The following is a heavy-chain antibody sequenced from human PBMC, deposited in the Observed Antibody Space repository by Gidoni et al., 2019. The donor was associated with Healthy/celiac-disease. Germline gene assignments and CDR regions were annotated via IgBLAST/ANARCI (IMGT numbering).Heavy chain of an antibody. CDR3: ARIMYGSGSYSRRRYYGMDV. Sequence: QVQLHQWGAGLLKPSETLSLTCAADGGSFSDYYWRWIRQPPGKGLEWIGEIKHSGSTNYNPSLKSRVTISVDTSKNQFSLKLSSVTAADTAVYYCARIMYGSGSYSRRRYYGMDVWGQGTTVTVSS. V-gene: IGHV4-34*01. J-gene: IGHJ6*02. CDR1: GGSFSDYY. D-gene: IGHD3-10*01. CDR2: IKHSGST.